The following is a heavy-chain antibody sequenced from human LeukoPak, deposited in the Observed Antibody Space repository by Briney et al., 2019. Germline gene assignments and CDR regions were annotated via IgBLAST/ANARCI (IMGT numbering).Heavy chain of an antibody. D-gene: IGHD3-9*01. V-gene: IGHV1-18*01. Sequence: ASVKVSCKASGYTFTSYSINWVRQAPGQGLEWMGWISAYNGNTKYAQKLQGRVTMTTDTSTSTAYMELRSLRSDDTAVYYCARGGDGDILTGLVFDYWGQGTLVTVSS. CDR2: ISAYNGNT. CDR3: ARGGDGDILTGLVFDY. CDR1: GYTFTSYS. J-gene: IGHJ4*02.